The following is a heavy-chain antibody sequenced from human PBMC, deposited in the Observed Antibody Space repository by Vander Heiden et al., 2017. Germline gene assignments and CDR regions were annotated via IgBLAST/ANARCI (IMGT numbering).Heavy chain of an antibody. D-gene: IGHD1-26*01. Sequence: QLQLQESGPGLVKPSETLSLTCTVPGGSISRSSSYWGWIRQPPGKGLEWIGSIYYSGSTYYNPSLKSRVTISVDTSKNQFSLKLSSVTAADTAVYYCARQSDSGSLLLPYWGQGTLVTVSS. CDR1: GGSISRSSSY. CDR3: ARQSDSGSLLLPY. V-gene: IGHV4-39*01. CDR2: IYYSGST. J-gene: IGHJ4*02.